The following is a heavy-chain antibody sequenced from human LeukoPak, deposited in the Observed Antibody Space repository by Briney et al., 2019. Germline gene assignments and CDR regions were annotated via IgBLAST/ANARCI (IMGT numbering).Heavy chain of an antibody. V-gene: IGHV3-21*01. CDR2: ISSSSSYI. D-gene: IGHD6-19*01. Sequence: GGSLRLSCAASGFTFSSYSMNWVRQAPGKGLEWVSSISSSSSYIYYADSVKGRFTISRDNAKNPLYLQMNSLRAEDTAVYYCARDGGKIAVAGSGWAYYYYGMDVWGQGTTVTVSS. CDR1: GFTFSSYS. J-gene: IGHJ6*02. CDR3: ARDGGKIAVAGSGWAYYYYGMDV.